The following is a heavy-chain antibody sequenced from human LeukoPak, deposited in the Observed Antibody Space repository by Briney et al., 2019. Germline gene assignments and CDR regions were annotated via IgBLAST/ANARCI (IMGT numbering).Heavy chain of an antibody. V-gene: IGHV3-48*03. CDR3: ARESWHQRAFDI. Sequence: PGGSLRLSCAASGFTFSSYEMNWVRQAPGKGLEWVSYISSGGRTIYYADSVKGRFTISRDNAKNSLYLQMNGLRAEDTAVYYCARESWHQRAFDIWGQGSMVPVSS. J-gene: IGHJ3*02. CDR1: GFTFSSYE. CDR2: ISSGGRTI. D-gene: IGHD5-24*01.